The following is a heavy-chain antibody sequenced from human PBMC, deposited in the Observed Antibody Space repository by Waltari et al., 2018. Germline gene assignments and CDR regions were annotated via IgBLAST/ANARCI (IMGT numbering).Heavy chain of an antibody. Sequence: QITLKESGPTLVKPTQTLTLTCTFSGFSLSTSGVGLGWIRQTQGKALEWLVLISWDDDKRYSPSLKSRLTITKDTAQNQVVLTMTSMDPVDTATYYCAHSDYYGSVSYVLDYWGQGTLVTVSS. J-gene: IGHJ4*02. V-gene: IGHV2-5*02. CDR2: ISWDDDK. CDR3: AHSDYYGSVSYVLDY. D-gene: IGHD3-10*01. CDR1: GFSLSTSGVG.